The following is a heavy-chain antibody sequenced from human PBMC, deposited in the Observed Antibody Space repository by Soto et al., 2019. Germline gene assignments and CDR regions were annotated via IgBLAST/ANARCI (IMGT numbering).Heavy chain of an antibody. CDR3: AIVIPGAEAWLHP. D-gene: IGHD2-2*01. J-gene: IGHJ5*02. CDR1: GNTFTNFG. V-gene: IGHV1-18*01. CDR2: ISPYTDDP. Sequence: QGQLVQSGVEVKKPGASVKVSCSASGNTFTNFGVTWVRQAPGQGLEWMGWISPYTDDPSYAQKFQGRVTMTIDTSTSTAYVYLRSMPSDDTAVYDCAIVIPGAEAWLHPWGKGTLVTVSS.